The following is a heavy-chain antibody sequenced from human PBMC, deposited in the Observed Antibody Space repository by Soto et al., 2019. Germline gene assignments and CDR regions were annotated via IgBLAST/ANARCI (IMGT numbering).Heavy chain of an antibody. D-gene: IGHD4-17*01. CDR1: GYRFTNYW. V-gene: IGHV5-51*01. Sequence: PGESLKISCKGSGYRFTNYWIGWVRQMPGRGLEWMGIIYPGDSDTRYSPSFQGQVTISDDTSISTAYLQWSSLKASDTAMYYCARTPTTPLASTVKFDYWGQGTLVTVSS. J-gene: IGHJ4*02. CDR3: ARTPTTPLASTVKFDY. CDR2: IYPGDSDT.